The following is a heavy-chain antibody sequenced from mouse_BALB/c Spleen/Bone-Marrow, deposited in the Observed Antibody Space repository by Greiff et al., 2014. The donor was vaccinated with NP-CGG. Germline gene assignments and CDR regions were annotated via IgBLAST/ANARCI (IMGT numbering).Heavy chain of an antibody. V-gene: IGHV14-3*02. CDR2: IDPANGNT. CDR1: GFNIKDTY. J-gene: IGHJ3*01. D-gene: IGHD1-1*01. Sequence: VQLQQSGAELVKPGASVKLSCTASGFNIKDTYMHWVKQGPEQGLEWIGRIDPANGNTKYDPKFQGKATITADTSSNTAYLQPSSLTSEDTAVYYCAAYYYGSSQFAYWGQGTPVTVSA. CDR3: AAYYYGSSQFAY.